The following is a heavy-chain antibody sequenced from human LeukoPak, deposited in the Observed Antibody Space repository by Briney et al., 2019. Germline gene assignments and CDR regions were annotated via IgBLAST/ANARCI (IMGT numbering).Heavy chain of an antibody. CDR3: ARDSLGGGPFDY. J-gene: IGHJ4*02. V-gene: IGHV4-4*07. CDR2: IYTSGST. Sequence: SETLSLTFTVSGCSISSYYWSWIRQPAGKGLAGIGRIYTSGSTNYNPSLKSRGTISVDTSKHQSSLKRSSVTAADTAVYYCARDSLGGGPFDYWGQGTLVTVSS. CDR1: GCSISSYY. D-gene: IGHD2-15*01.